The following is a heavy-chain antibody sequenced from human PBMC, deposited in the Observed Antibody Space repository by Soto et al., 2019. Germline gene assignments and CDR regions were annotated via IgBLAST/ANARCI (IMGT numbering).Heavy chain of an antibody. CDR2: INPTDGSA. V-gene: IGHV1-46*01. Sequence: INPTDGSATYAQKFQGRVTMTRDTSTSTVYMDLSSLKFEDTAVYYCARGSVAGRRFDYWGQGTLVTVSS. J-gene: IGHJ4*02. CDR3: ARGSVAGRRFDY. D-gene: IGHD6-19*01.